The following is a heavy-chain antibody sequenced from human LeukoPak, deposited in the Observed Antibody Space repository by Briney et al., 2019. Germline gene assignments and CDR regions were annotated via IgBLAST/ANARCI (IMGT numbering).Heavy chain of an antibody. D-gene: IGHD3-10*01. Sequence: SETLSLTCTVSTYSISSGYYWGWIRRPPGKGLEWIGSISYSGTTYYNPSLKSRVTISVDTSKNQFSLKLNSVTAADTAVFYCAANSADYNTLGSSYKVWGQGTLVTVSS. CDR2: ISYSGTT. J-gene: IGHJ4*02. V-gene: IGHV4-38-2*02. CDR3: AANSADYNTLGSSYKV. CDR1: TYSISSGYY.